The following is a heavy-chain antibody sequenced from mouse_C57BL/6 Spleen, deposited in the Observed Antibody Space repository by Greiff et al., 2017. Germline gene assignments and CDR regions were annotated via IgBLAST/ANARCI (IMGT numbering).Heavy chain of an antibody. Sequence: QVQLQQPGAELVKPGASVKLSCKASGYTFTSYWMQWVKQRPGQGLEWIGEIDPSDSYTNYNQKFKGKATLTVDTSSSTAYMQLSSLTSDDSAVYYCARGDDYAMDYWGQGTSVTVSS. J-gene: IGHJ4*01. CDR3: ARGDDYAMDY. V-gene: IGHV1-50*01. CDR2: IDPSDSYT. CDR1: GYTFTSYW.